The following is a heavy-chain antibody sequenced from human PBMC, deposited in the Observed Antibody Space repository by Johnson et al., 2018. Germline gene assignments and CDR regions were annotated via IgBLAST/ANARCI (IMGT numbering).Heavy chain of an antibody. V-gene: IGHV3-11*04. J-gene: IGHJ1*01. CDR1: GFTFSDYY. CDR2: ISRSGSTI. Sequence: QVQLVESGGGLVKPGGSLRLSCAASGFTFSDYYMSWIRQAPGKGLEWVSYISRSGSTIYYADSVKGRFTISRDNSKNTLYLQMNSLRAEDTAVYNCAKDGRLLRYFDWAFIFQHWGQGTLVTVSS. CDR3: AKDGRLLRYFDWAFIFQH. D-gene: IGHD3-9*01.